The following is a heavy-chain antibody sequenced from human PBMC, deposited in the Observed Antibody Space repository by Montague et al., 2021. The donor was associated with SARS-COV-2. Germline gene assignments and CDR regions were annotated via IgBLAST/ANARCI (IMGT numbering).Heavy chain of an antibody. V-gene: IGHV4-34*01. CDR1: GGSFSGYY. CDR2: INQSGRT. CDR3: AWRGSSVCGVTVSAELDY. Sequence: SETLSLTCAVYGGSFSGYYWSWIRQPPEKGLEWIGEINQSGRTSNNPSLKSRVIKSVDTSKNQCSLKMSSVTAADTAVYYCAWRGSSVCGVTVSAELDYWGHGILVIVAS. D-gene: IGHD3-3*01. J-gene: IGHJ4*01.